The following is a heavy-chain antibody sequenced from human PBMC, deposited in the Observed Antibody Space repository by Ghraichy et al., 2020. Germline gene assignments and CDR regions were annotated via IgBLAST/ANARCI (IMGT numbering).Heavy chain of an antibody. CDR3: ASAKGSSTSCTY. CDR2: ISSSSSYI. Sequence: GESLNISCAASGFTFSSYSMNWVRQAPGKGLEWVSSISSSSSYIYYADSVKGRFTISRDNAKNSLYLQMNSLRAEDTAVYYCASAKGSSTSCTYWGQGTLVTVSS. CDR1: GFTFSSYS. J-gene: IGHJ4*02. D-gene: IGHD2-2*01. V-gene: IGHV3-21*01.